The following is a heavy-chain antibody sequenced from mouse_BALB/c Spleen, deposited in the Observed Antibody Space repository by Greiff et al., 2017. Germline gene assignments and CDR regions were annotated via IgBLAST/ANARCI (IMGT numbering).Heavy chain of an antibody. Sequence: EVHLVESGGDLVKPGGSLKLSCAASGFTFSSYGMSWVRQTPDKRLEWVATISSGGSYTYYPDSVKGRFTISRDNAKNTLYLQMSSLKSEDTAMYYCARHGLVWGDYWGQGTTLTVSS. D-gene: IGHD2-10*02. V-gene: IGHV5-6*01. CDR2: ISSGGSYT. CDR3: ARHGLVWGDY. J-gene: IGHJ2*01. CDR1: GFTFSSYG.